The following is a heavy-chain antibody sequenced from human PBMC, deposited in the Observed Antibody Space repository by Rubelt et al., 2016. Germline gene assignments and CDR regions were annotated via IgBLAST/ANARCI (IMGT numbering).Heavy chain of an antibody. D-gene: IGHD6-19*01. CDR1: GGSISDNY. J-gene: IGHJ4*02. Sequence: QLLLQESGPGLVKPSETLSLTCTVSGGSISDNYWNWVRQPPGKALEWIGYIYSSGSTNYNPSLESRVTISIDTSKNQFPLKLGSVTAADTAVYFCARFVTGWAAFHYWGQGTLVTVSS. CDR2: IYSSGST. CDR3: ARFVTGWAAFHY. V-gene: IGHV4-59*08.